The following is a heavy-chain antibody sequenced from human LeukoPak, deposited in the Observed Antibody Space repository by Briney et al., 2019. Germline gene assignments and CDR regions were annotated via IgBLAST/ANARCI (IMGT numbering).Heavy chain of an antibody. CDR1: GYTLTELS. Sequence: ASVKVSCKVSGYTLTELSMHWVRQAPGKGLEWMGGLDPENGEKIYAQNFQGRVTMTEDTSTDTAYMELSSLRSEDTASYYCATEAIVERRGSGTYYNSGAFDIWGLGTMVTVSS. V-gene: IGHV1-24*01. J-gene: IGHJ3*02. CDR2: LDPENGEK. D-gene: IGHD3-10*01. CDR3: ATEAIVERRGSGTYYNSGAFDI.